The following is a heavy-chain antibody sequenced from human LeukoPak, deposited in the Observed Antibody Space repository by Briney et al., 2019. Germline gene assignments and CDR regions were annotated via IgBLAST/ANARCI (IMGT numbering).Heavy chain of an antibody. Sequence: SETLSLTCTVSGGSISSYYWSWIRQPPGKGLEWIGYIYYSGSTNYNPSLKSRVTISVDTSKNQFSLKLSSVTAADTAVYYCARFRSSGYPPPQAFDYWGQGTLVTVSS. CDR2: IYYSGST. V-gene: IGHV4-59*01. J-gene: IGHJ4*02. D-gene: IGHD3-22*01. CDR1: GGSISSYY. CDR3: ARFRSSGYPPPQAFDY.